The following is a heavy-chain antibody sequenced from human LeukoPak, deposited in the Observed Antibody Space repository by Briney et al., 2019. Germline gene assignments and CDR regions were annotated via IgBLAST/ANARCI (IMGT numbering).Heavy chain of an antibody. CDR3: ARGGTVTYYYYYYYMDV. CDR1: GYSISSGYY. V-gene: IGHV4-38-2*02. D-gene: IGHD4-17*01. J-gene: IGHJ6*03. Sequence: PSETLSLTCTVSGYSISSGYYWGWIRQPPGKGLEWIGSIYHSGSTYYNPSLKSRVTISVDTSKNQFSLKLSSVTAADTAVYYCARGGTVTYYYYYYYMDVWGKGTTVTISS. CDR2: IYHSGST.